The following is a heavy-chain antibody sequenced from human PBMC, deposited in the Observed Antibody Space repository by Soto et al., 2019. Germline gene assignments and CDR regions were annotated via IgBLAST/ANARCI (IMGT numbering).Heavy chain of an antibody. J-gene: IGHJ4*02. D-gene: IGHD3-22*01. CDR2: IIPILGIA. V-gene: IGHV1-69*02. CDR3: ARVGSYYDSNGYYNYFDY. CDR1: GGTFSSYT. Sequence: SVKVSCKASGGTFSSYTISWVRQAPGQGLEWMGRIIPILGIANYAQKFQGRVTITADKSTSTAYMELSSLRSEDTAVYYCARVGSYYDSNGYYNYFDYWGQGTLVTVSS.